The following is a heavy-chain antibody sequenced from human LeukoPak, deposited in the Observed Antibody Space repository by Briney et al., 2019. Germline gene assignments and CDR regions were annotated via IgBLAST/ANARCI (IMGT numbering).Heavy chain of an antibody. CDR1: GFTFSVYT. Sequence: GGSLRLSCAASGFTFSVYTMNWVRQAPGKGLEWVSSISSSSSYIYYADSVKGRFTISRDNAKNSLYLQMNSLRAEDTAVYYCARDDGGSYFDYWGQGTLVTVSS. CDR3: ARDDGGSYFDY. CDR2: ISSSSSYI. V-gene: IGHV3-21*01. D-gene: IGHD3-3*01. J-gene: IGHJ4*02.